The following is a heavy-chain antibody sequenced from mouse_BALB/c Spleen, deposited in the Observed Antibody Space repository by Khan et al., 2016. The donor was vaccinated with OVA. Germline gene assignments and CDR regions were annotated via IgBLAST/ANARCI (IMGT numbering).Heavy chain of an antibody. CDR3: ARSGYGNPFAD. V-gene: IGHV1S81*02. D-gene: IGHD2-1*01. Sequence: VQLQESGAELVKPGASVKISCKASGYTFTSFYMYWVKQRPGQGLEWIGGINPSNGDTHFYEKFKSKATLTVDKSSTTADMQFSSLTSEDSAVYYCARSGYGNPFADWGQGTLVTVSA. CDR1: GYTFTSFY. CDR2: INPSNGDT. J-gene: IGHJ3*01.